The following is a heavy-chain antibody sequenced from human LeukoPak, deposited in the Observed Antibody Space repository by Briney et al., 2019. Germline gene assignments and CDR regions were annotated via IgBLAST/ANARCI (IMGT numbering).Heavy chain of an antibody. CDR1: GFTFSSYG. J-gene: IGHJ4*02. CDR3: ARDPPRHYDFWSGYAFFDY. Sequence: PGGSLRLSCAASGFTFSSYGMHWVRQAPGKGLEWVAFIRYDGSNKYYADSVKGRFTISRDNSKNTLYLQMNSLRAEDMAVYYCARDPPRHYDFWSGYAFFDYWGQGTLVTVSS. CDR2: IRYDGSNK. V-gene: IGHV3-30*02. D-gene: IGHD3-3*01.